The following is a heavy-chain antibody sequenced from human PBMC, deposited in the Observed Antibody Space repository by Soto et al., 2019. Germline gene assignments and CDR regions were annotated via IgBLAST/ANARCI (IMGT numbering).Heavy chain of an antibody. CDR2: IYPGDSDT. CDR1: GYSFTSYW. D-gene: IGHD4-17*01. Sequence: PGESLKISCKGSGYSFTSYWIGWVRQMPGKGLEWMGIIYPGDSDTRYSPSFQGQVTISADKSISTAYLQWSSLKASDTAMYYCARHASPDYGDYLHYYHYMDVWGKGTTVTVSS. J-gene: IGHJ6*03. V-gene: IGHV5-51*01. CDR3: ARHASPDYGDYLHYYHYMDV.